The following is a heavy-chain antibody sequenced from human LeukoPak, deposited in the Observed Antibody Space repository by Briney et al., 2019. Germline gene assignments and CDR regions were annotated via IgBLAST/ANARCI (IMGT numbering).Heavy chain of an antibody. V-gene: IGHV3-23*01. CDR1: RFTFSTYA. J-gene: IGHJ4*02. CDR2: ITGNGVST. D-gene: IGHD2-15*01. Sequence: GGSLRLSCAASRFTFSTYAMNWVRQAPGKGLEWVSAITGNGVSTFHTNSVKGRFTISRDNSKNTLYLQMNSLRAEDTALYYCAKGTVASCSGGSCYPFDCWGQGTLVTVSS. CDR3: AKGTVASCSGGSCYPFDC.